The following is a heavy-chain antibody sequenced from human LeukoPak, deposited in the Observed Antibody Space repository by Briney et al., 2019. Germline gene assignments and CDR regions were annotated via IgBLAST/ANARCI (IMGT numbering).Heavy chain of an antibody. D-gene: IGHD2-2*01. Sequence: PGGSLRLSCAASGFTFSSYWMSWVRQAPGKGLEWVSIIRGSDDRTYYADSVKGRFTISRDNSKNTLSLQMNSLRAEDTAVYYCARFRYCSSSSCQRFDHWGQGTLVTVSS. CDR1: GFTFSSYW. V-gene: IGHV3-23*01. J-gene: IGHJ4*02. CDR2: IRGSDDRT. CDR3: ARFRYCSSSSCQRFDH.